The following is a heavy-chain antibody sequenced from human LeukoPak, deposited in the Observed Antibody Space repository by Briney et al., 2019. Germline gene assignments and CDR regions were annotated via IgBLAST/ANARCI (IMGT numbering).Heavy chain of an antibody. CDR1: GFTFSNAW. J-gene: IGHJ4*02. Sequence: PGGSLRLSCAASGFTFSNAWMSWVRQAPGKGLEWVGRIKSKTDGGTTDYAAPVKGRFTISRDDSKNTLYLQMNSLKTEDTAVYYCTTLQRLGGATQLGPYYFDYWGQGTLVTVSS. CDR3: TTLQRLGGATQLGPYYFDY. CDR2: IKSKTDGGTT. D-gene: IGHD1-26*01. V-gene: IGHV3-15*01.